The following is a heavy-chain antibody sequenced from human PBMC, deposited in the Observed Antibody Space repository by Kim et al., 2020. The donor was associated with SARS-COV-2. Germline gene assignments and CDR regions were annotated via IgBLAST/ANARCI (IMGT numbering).Heavy chain of an antibody. D-gene: IGHD3-9*01. CDR3: ARAAGGMRFDWVHFDY. Sequence: GGSLRLSCAASGFTFSSYAMHWVRQAPGKGLEWVAVISYDGSNKYYADSVKGRFTISRDNSKNTLYLQMNSLRAEDTAVYYCARAAGGMRFDWVHFDYWGQGTLVTVSS. J-gene: IGHJ4*02. CDR1: GFTFSSYA. V-gene: IGHV3-30*04. CDR2: ISYDGSNK.